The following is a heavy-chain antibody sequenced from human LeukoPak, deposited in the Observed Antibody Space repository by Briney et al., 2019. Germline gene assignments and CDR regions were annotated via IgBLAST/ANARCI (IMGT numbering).Heavy chain of an antibody. Sequence: PSETLSLTCAVSGASVSGSNYYWGWIRQPPGKGLKWIGNIYSSGSTYYNASLQSRVAISIDTSKNQFSLRLNSVTAADTAMYYCAKSGGYGLIDYWGQGTRVTVSS. V-gene: IGHV4-39*01. J-gene: IGHJ4*02. CDR3: AKSGGYGLIDY. CDR1: GASVSGSNYY. CDR2: IYSSGST. D-gene: IGHD1-26*01.